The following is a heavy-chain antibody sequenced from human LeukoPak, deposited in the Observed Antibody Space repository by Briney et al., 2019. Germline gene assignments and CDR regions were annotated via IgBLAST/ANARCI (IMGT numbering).Heavy chain of an antibody. CDR1: GYSISSGYY. J-gene: IGHJ6*03. CDR2: IYHSGST. CDR3: ARVVPAAILYYYYYMDV. V-gene: IGHV4-38-2*02. Sequence: SETLSLTCTVSGYSISSGYYWGWIRQPPGKGLEWIGSIYHSGSTYYNPSLKSRVTISVDTSKNQFSLKLSSVTAADTAVYYCARVVPAAILYYYYYMDVWGQGSLVTVSS. D-gene: IGHD2-2*01.